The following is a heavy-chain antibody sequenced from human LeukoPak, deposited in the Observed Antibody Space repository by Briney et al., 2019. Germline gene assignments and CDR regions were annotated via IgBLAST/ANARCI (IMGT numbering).Heavy chain of an antibody. CDR1: GGSISSYY. J-gene: IGHJ4*02. Sequence: PSETLSLTCTVSGGSISSYYWSWIRQPPGKGLEWIGYIYYSGSTNYNPSLKSRVTISVDTSKNQFSLKLSSVTAADTAVYYCARGSTATAMYIDYWGQGTLVTVSS. D-gene: IGHD5-18*01. V-gene: IGHV4-59*01. CDR3: ARGSTATAMYIDY. CDR2: IYYSGST.